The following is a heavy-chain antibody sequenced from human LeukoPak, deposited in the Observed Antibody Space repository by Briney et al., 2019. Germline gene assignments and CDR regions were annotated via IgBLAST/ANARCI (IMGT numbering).Heavy chain of an antibody. D-gene: IGHD4-11*01. CDR3: ARPTPYSNYVFDY. J-gene: IGHJ4*02. V-gene: IGHV5-10-1*01. CDR1: GYSFTSYW. Sequence: GESLKISCKGSGYSFTSYWISWVRQMPGKGLEWMGRIDPSDSYTNYSPSFQGHVTISADKSISTAYLRWSSLKASDTAMYYCARPTPYSNYVFDYWGQGTLVTVSS. CDR2: IDPSDSYT.